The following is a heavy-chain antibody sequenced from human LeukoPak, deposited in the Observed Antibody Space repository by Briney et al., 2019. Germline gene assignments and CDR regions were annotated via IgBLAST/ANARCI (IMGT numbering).Heavy chain of an antibody. CDR3: ARLPLGAFGDFLNFDY. Sequence: SETLSLTCGVSGGSFSAYYWSWIRQSPGKGLEWIGDIHHSGSTKYNPSLKSRVTISVDISKNQFSLKLSSVTAADTAVYYCARLPLGAFGDFLNFDYWGQGTLVTVSS. J-gene: IGHJ4*02. CDR1: GGSFSAYY. D-gene: IGHD3-10*01. V-gene: IGHV4-34*01. CDR2: IHHSGST.